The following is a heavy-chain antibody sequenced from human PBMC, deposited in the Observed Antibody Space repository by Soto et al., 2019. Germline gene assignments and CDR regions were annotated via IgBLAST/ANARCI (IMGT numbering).Heavy chain of an antibody. CDR3: ARPHYYDSSGYSRPYYYYGMDV. V-gene: IGHV1-69*13. D-gene: IGHD3-22*01. J-gene: IGHJ6*02. Sequence: SVKVSCKASGGTFSSYAISWVRQAPGQGLEWMGGIIPIFGTANYAQKFQGRVTITADESTSTAYMELSSLRSEDTAVYYCARPHYYDSSGYSRPYYYYGMDVWGQGTTVTV. CDR1: GGTFSSYA. CDR2: IIPIFGTA.